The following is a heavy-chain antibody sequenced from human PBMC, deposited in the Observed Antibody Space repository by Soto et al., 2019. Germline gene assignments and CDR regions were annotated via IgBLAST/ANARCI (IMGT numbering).Heavy chain of an antibody. J-gene: IGHJ6*02. Sequence: PSETLSLTCAVYGGSFSGYYWSWIRQPPGKGLEWIGEINHSGSTNYNPSHKSRVTISVDTSKNQFSLKLSSVTAADTAVYYCARRVLEWLYYYYGMDVWGQGTTVTVSS. CDR1: GGSFSGYY. V-gene: IGHV4-34*01. D-gene: IGHD3-3*01. CDR2: INHSGST. CDR3: ARRVLEWLYYYYGMDV.